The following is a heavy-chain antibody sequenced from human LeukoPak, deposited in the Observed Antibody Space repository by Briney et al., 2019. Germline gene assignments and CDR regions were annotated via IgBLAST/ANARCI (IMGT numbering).Heavy chain of an antibody. CDR3: ARPMVRGQVRAFDI. J-gene: IGHJ3*02. D-gene: IGHD3-10*01. CDR2: IYPGDSDT. CDR1: GYIFTSYW. Sequence: GESLKISCKGSGYIFTSYWIGWVRQMPGKGLEWMGIIYPGDSDTRYSPSFQGQVTISADKSISTAYLQWRSLKDSDTAMYYCARPMVRGQVRAFDIWGQGTMVTVSS. V-gene: IGHV5-51*01.